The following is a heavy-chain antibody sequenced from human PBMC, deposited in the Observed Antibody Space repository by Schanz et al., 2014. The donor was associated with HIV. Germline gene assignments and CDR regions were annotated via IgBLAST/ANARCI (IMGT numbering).Heavy chain of an antibody. Sequence: QLLESGGGLVQPGGLLRLSCAASGFTFSGFAMSWVRQTPGKGLEWVSVISYDGRNKLYADSVKGRFTISRDNSKNTLYLQMNSLRADDTAVYYCAKGWRGYSISSWVDYWGQGSLVTVSS. D-gene: IGHD6-6*01. J-gene: IGHJ4*02. CDR3: AKGWRGYSISSWVDY. V-gene: IGHV3-30*18. CDR2: ISYDGRNK. CDR1: GFTFSGFA.